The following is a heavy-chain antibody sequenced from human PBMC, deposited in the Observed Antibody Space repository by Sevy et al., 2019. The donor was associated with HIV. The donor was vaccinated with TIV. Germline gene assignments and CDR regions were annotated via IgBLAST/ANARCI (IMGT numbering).Heavy chain of an antibody. CDR2: LSFGCGEI. J-gene: IGHJ4*02. V-gene: IGHV3-23*01. Sequence: GGSLRLSCAASGFNLSKYSMSWVRQPPGKGLEWVSTLSFGCGEINHADSVKGRFTISRDNSKNLLYLQMNNLRAEDTAVYYCAREGCTKPHDYWGQGSLVTVSS. CDR3: AREGCTKPHDY. D-gene: IGHD2-8*01. CDR1: GFNLSKYS.